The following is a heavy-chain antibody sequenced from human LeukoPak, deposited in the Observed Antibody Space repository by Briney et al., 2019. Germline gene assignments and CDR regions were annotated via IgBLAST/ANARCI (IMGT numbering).Heavy chain of an antibody. V-gene: IGHV4-34*01. CDR2: INHSGST. Sequence: SETLSLTCAVYGGFFSGSYWSWIRQPPGKGLEWIGEINHSGSTNYNPSLKSRVTISVDTSKNQFSLKLSSVTAADTAVYYCARGRGYCSSTSCYARYFDLWGRGTLVTVSS. CDR3: ARGRGYCSSTSCYARYFDL. CDR1: GGFFSGSY. D-gene: IGHD2-2*01. J-gene: IGHJ2*01.